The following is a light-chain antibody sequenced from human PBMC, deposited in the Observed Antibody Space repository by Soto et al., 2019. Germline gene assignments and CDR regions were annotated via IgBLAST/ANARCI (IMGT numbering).Light chain of an antibody. Sequence: DIQLTQSLSTLPASVGDRVTITCRASQSISRWLAWYQQKPGKAPQALIYDASSLKSGVPSRFSGNGSGTEFTLTISSLQPDDFATYYCQQYNTYSTFGQGTRLDIK. V-gene: IGKV1-5*01. CDR1: QSISRW. CDR3: QQYNTYST. CDR2: DAS. J-gene: IGKJ5*01.